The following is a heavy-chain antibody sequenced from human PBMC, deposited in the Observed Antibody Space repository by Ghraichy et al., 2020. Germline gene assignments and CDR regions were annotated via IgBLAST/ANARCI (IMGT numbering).Heavy chain of an antibody. D-gene: IGHD4-23*01. V-gene: IGHV3-48*04. CDR3: ARVRGYYGGNSKFTDDWYFDL. CDR1: GFTFSAHT. CDR2: ISTGSSAI. Sequence: GGSLRLSCAASGFTFSAHTLHWVRQAPGKGLEWISYISTGSSAIYYKDSVKGRFTISRNDAKDSLYLQMNSLRAEDTAVYYCARVRGYYGGNSKFTDDWYFDLWGRGTLVTVSS. J-gene: IGHJ2*01.